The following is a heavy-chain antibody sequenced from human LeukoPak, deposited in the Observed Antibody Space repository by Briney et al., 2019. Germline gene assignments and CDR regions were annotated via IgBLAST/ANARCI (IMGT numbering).Heavy chain of an antibody. CDR3: ARGPTLIGVAGTWPLDY. V-gene: IGHV3-21*01. J-gene: IGHJ4*02. Sequence: LRLSSASSEFTINDYTMIWVRQALVKGLECVTSISSASSYKYYGDSVKGRFTISRDNAKNSLYLQMNSLRVEDTAVYYCARGPTLIGVAGTWPLDYWGQGTLVIVSS. CDR1: EFTINDYT. D-gene: IGHD6-19*01. CDR2: ISSASSYK.